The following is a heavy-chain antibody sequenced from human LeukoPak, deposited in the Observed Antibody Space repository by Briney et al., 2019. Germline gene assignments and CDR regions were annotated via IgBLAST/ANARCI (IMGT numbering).Heavy chain of an antibody. CDR3: ARGSPWFGELRDALDI. CDR2: IYTTGIT. V-gene: IGHV4-4*07. CDR1: GGSISSYY. J-gene: IGHJ3*02. D-gene: IGHD3-10*01. Sequence: PSETLSLTCTVSGGSISSYYWSWIRQPAGKGLDWIGRIYTTGITNYNPSLKSRVTMSVDTSKNQFSLRLSTATAADTAVYYCARGSPWFGELRDALDIWGQGTMVTVSS.